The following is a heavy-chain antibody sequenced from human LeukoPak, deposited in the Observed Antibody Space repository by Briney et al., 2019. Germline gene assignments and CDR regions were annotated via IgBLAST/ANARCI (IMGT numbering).Heavy chain of an antibody. CDR1: GFTFSTYV. CDR3: VRDRGYSYGHPFDY. D-gene: IGHD5-18*01. V-gene: IGHV3-33*01. J-gene: IGHJ4*02. Sequence: GGSLRLSCAASGFTFSTYVMHWVRQAPGKGLEWVALIWHDGTNKYYAGSVKDRFTISRDNSKNTLYLQMNSLRAEDTAVYYCVRDRGYSYGHPFDYWGERTLVTVSP. CDR2: IWHDGTNK.